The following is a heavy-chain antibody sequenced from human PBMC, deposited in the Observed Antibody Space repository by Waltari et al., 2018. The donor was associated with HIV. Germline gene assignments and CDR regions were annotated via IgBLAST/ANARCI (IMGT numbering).Heavy chain of an antibody. CDR2: IWCYGGNE. D-gene: IGHD1-20*01. Sequence: CVASGFIFNKFGMHWVRQKPGTGFEWVAAIWCYGGNEYYADSVEGRFTISRENAKNTLYLQMNSLRAEDTAVYYCAREGTITATTRVDFWGPGTLVTVSS. J-gene: IGHJ4*02. CDR1: GFIFNKFG. V-gene: IGHV3-33*01. CDR3: AREGTITATTRVDF.